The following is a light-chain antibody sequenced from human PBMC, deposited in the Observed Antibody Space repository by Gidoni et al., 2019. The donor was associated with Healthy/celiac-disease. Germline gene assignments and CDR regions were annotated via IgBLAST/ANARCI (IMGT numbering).Light chain of an antibody. J-gene: IGLJ3*02. CDR2: ANS. CDR3: QSYDSSLSGWV. CDR1: SSNIGAGYD. V-gene: IGLV1-40*01. Sequence: QSVLPPPPSVSGAPGQRVTISCTGSSSNIGAGYDVHWYQQLPGTAPKLLIYANSHRPSGVPDRVSGSKSGTSASLAITGLQAEDEADYYCQSYDSSLSGWVFGGGTKLTVL.